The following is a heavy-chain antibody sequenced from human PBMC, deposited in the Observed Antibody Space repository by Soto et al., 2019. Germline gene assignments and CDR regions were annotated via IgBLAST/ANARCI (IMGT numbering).Heavy chain of an antibody. Sequence: SETLSLTCAVYGGSFSGYYWSWIRQPPGKGLEWIGEINHSGSTNYNPSLKSRVTISVDTSKNQFSLKLSSVTAADTAVYYCARVRITMVRGATDWFDPWGQGTLVTVSS. J-gene: IGHJ5*02. D-gene: IGHD3-10*01. CDR2: INHSGST. CDR3: ARVRITMVRGATDWFDP. CDR1: GGSFSGYY. V-gene: IGHV4-34*01.